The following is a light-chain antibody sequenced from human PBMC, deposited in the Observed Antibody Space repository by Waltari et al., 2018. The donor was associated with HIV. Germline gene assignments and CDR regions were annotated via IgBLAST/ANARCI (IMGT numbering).Light chain of an antibody. CDR3: CSYAGRYTYV. J-gene: IGLJ1*01. V-gene: IGLV2-11*01. Sequence: QSALTQPRSVSGSPGQSVTISCTGTSSDVGGYNYVTWYQHHPAKAPKFMIYDVTKRPSGVPDRFSGSKSGNTASLTISGLQAEDEADYYCCSYAGRYTYVFGTGTKVTVL. CDR1: SSDVGGYNY. CDR2: DVT.